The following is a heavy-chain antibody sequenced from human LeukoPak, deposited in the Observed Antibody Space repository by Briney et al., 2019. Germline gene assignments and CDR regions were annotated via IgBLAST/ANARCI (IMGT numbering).Heavy chain of an antibody. CDR1: GLTFSTYT. V-gene: IGHV3-53*01. CDR3: AASYGSGSYGH. D-gene: IGHD3-10*01. Sequence: GGSLRLSCAASGLTFSTYTMSWVRQAPGKGLEWVSVIYSGGNTYYADSVKGRFTISRDNSKNTLYLQMNSLSTEDTAVYYCAASYGSGSYGHWGQGTLVTVTS. J-gene: IGHJ4*02. CDR2: IYSGGNT.